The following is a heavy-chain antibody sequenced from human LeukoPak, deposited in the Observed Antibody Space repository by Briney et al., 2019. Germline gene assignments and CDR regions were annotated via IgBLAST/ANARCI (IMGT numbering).Heavy chain of an antibody. V-gene: IGHV3-21*01. CDR2: ISSGSTYK. CDR1: GFTFSTYS. D-gene: IGHD2-15*01. Sequence: GGSLRLSCAASGFTFSTYSMNWVRQAPGKGLEWVSSISSGSTYKYYTDSVTGRFTISRDNAKNSLYLQMNSLRAEDTAVYYCARDVSRISDYWGQGTLVTVSS. J-gene: IGHJ4*02. CDR3: ARDVSRISDY.